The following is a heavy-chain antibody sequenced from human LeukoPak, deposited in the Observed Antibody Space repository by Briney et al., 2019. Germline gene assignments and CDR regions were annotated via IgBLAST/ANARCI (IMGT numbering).Heavy chain of an antibody. J-gene: IGHJ4*02. V-gene: IGHV4-30-2*01. Sequence: SETLSLTCTVSGGSISSGGYYWSWIRQPPGKGLEWIGYIYHSGSTYYNPSLKSRVTISVDRSKNQFSLKLSSVTAADTAVYYCATYYYDSSGYGSFDYWGQGTLVTVSS. CDR1: GGSISSGGYY. D-gene: IGHD3-22*01. CDR2: IYHSGST. CDR3: ATYYYDSSGYGSFDY.